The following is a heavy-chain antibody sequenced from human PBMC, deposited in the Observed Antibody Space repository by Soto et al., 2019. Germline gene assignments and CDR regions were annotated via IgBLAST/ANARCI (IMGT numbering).Heavy chain of an antibody. Sequence: QLQLQESGPGLVKPSETLSLTCTVSGGSITGGTYHWDWIRQPPGKGLEWIGSIYYSGSTDSNPSLNSRATISVDTSKNQFSLKLTSVTAADTAVYYCARHANRNYYDAFDIWGQGTVVTVSS. D-gene: IGHD3-10*01. J-gene: IGHJ3*02. CDR1: GGSITGGTYH. V-gene: IGHV4-39*01. CDR3: ARHANRNYYDAFDI. CDR2: IYYSGST.